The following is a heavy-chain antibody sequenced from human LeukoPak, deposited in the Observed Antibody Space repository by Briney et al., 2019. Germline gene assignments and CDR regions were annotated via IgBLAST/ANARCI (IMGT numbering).Heavy chain of an antibody. D-gene: IGHD6-19*01. CDR3: AREREGYSSGWEDY. CDR1: GYTFTSYG. Sequence: ASVKLSCTASGYTFTSYGISWVRQAPGQGLEWMGWISAYNGNTNYAQKLEGRVTMTTDTSTSTAYMELRSLRSDDTAVYYCAREREGYSSGWEDYWGQGTLVTVSS. J-gene: IGHJ4*02. CDR2: ISAYNGNT. V-gene: IGHV1-18*01.